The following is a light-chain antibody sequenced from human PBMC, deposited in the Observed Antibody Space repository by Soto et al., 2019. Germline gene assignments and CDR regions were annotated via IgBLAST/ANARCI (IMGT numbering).Light chain of an antibody. J-gene: IGKJ4*01. CDR1: QGIGSY. V-gene: IGKV1-9*01. Sequence: DIQLTQSPSFLSASLGDRVTITCRASQGIGSYLAWYQQKPGKAPRLLIYKASTLKSGVPSRFSGSGSGTEFTLTISSLQPDDFATYYCQQLNKYPSTFGGGTKVDIK. CDR2: KAS. CDR3: QQLNKYPST.